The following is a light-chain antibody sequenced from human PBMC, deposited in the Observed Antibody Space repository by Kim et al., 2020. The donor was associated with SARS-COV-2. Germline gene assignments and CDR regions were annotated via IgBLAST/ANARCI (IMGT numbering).Light chain of an antibody. Sequence: ASIGDRVTITCRASQSISTHLNWYQQKPGKAPKVLIYAASSLHSGVPSRFSGSGSGTDFTLTISSLQPEDFATYYCQQSYNAPRTFGQGTKVDIK. CDR3: QQSYNAPRT. J-gene: IGKJ1*01. CDR1: QSISTH. V-gene: IGKV1-39*01. CDR2: AAS.